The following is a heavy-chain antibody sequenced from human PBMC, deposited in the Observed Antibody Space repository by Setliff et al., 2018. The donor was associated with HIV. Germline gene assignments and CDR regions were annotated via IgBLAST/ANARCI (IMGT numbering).Heavy chain of an antibody. D-gene: IGHD2-15*01. CDR1: GYSFTTLW. CDR3: ARQRVVATTKLDAFDI. CDR2: VFPDDSDT. Sequence: PGESLKISCQASGYSFTTLWIAWVRQMPGKGLAWMGMVFPDDSDTRYSPSFQGQITFSADKSVTTADLQWRSLKASETAMYYCARQRVVATTKLDAFDIWGQGTMVTVSS. V-gene: IGHV5-51*01. J-gene: IGHJ3*02.